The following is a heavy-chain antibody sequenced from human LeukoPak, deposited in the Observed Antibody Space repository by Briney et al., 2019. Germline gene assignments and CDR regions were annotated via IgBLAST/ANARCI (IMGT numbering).Heavy chain of an antibody. J-gene: IGHJ4*02. CDR2: IYYSGST. CDR1: GGSISSYY. CDR3: AGLMRARSGFDY. D-gene: IGHD3-16*01. Sequence: PSETLSLTCTVSGGSISSYYWSWIRQPPGKGLEWIGYIYYSGSTNYNPSLKSRVTISVDTSKNQFSLKLSPVTAADTAVYYCAGLMRARSGFDYWGQGTLVTVSS. V-gene: IGHV4-59*01.